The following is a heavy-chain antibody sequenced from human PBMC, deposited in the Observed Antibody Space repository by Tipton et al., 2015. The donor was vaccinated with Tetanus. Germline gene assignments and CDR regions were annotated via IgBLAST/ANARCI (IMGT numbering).Heavy chain of an antibody. Sequence: QLVQSGAEVKKPGASVKVSCKASGFTFNSYYIHWVRQARGQGLEWMGVITPTSAFIKSAQKLLVRVTITRPTSTSTVYIELSSLTYDGTAVFYCATDRDQYSKSYSFLFWGQGTLVTVSS. J-gene: IGHJ1*01. CDR1: GFTFNSYY. CDR2: ITPTSAFI. CDR3: ATDRDQYSKSYSFLF. V-gene: IGHV1-46*02. D-gene: IGHD6-6*01.